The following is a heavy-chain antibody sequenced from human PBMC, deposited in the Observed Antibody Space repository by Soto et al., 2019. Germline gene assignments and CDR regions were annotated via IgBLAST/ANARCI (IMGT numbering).Heavy chain of an antibody. J-gene: IGHJ4*02. D-gene: IGHD6-19*01. V-gene: IGHV1-3*04. CDR2: INTGNGET. Sequence: GASVKVSCKASGYTFPNYGMHWVRQAPGQRLEWMGWINTGNGETKYSQKFQGRVTITRDTSASTAYMDLSSLRSEDTVVYYCAREGAVAGNINFDYWGQGTLVTVSS. CDR3: AREGAVAGNINFDY. CDR1: GYTFPNYG.